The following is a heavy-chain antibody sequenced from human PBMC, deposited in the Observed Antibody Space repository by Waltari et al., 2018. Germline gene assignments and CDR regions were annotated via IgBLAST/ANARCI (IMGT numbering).Heavy chain of an antibody. Sequence: EVQLVESGGGLVQPGGSLRLSCAASGFTFSSYDIHWVRQATGKGLEWVSAIGTAGDTYYPGSVKGRFTISRENAKNSLYLQMNSLRAEDTAVYYCARDSGGGMDVWGQGTTVTVSS. D-gene: IGHD3-10*01. V-gene: IGHV3-13*01. J-gene: IGHJ6*02. CDR2: IGTAGDT. CDR3: ARDSGGGMDV. CDR1: GFTFSSYD.